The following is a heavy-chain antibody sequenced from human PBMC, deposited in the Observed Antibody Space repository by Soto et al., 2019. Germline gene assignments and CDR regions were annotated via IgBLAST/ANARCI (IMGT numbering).Heavy chain of an antibody. CDR2: ISWNSGDT. CDR1: GFNFDDYA. J-gene: IGHJ4*02. V-gene: IGHV3-9*01. Sequence: GGSLRLSCAASGFNFDDYAMHWVRQAPGKGLEWVSGISWNSGDTDYVDSVKGRFTISRDNAKNSLYLQMSSLRPEDTAFYYCAKDRIAARGFAFDYWGQGTLVTVSS. D-gene: IGHD6-25*01. CDR3: AKDRIAARGFAFDY.